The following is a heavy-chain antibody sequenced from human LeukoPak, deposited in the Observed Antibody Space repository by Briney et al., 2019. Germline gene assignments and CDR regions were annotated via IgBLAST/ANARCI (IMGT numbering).Heavy chain of an antibody. D-gene: IGHD6-19*01. CDR2: ISYDGSNK. CDR1: GFTFSSYA. J-gene: IGHJ4*02. CDR3: ARGGAVAFLYYFDY. Sequence: GGSLRLSCAASGFTFSSYAMHWVRQAPGKGLEWVAVISYDGSNKYYADSVKGRFTISRDNSKNTLYLQMNSRRADDTAVYYCARGGAVAFLYYFDYWGQGTLVTVSS. V-gene: IGHV3-30-3*01.